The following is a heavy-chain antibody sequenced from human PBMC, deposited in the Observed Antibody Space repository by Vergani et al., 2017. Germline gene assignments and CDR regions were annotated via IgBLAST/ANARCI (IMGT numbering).Heavy chain of an antibody. Sequence: QLQLQKSGPGLVKPSATLSLTCSVPGASIRSSKYYWGWIRQPPGKGLEWIASIYYSGSTYYNPSLKSRVTISVDTSKNQFSLKLSSVTAADTAVYFCARHSTVEWLVKLGWIDPWGQGILVTVSS. D-gene: IGHD6-19*01. CDR2: IYYSGST. J-gene: IGHJ5*02. CDR3: ARHSTVEWLVKLGWIDP. V-gene: IGHV4-39*01. CDR1: GASIRSSKYY.